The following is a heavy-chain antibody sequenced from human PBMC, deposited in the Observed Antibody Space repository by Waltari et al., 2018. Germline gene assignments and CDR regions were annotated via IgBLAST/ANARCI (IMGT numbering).Heavy chain of an antibody. J-gene: IGHJ4*02. D-gene: IGHD7-27*01. CDR3: ARHGEDYYFDY. V-gene: IGHV4-39*01. Sequence: QLQLQESGPGLVKPSETLSLPCTVSGGSISSSSYYWGWIRQPPGKGLEWIGSSYYSGSTYYNPSLKSRVTISVDTSKNQFSLKLSSVTAADTAVYYCARHGEDYYFDYWGQGTLVTVSS. CDR1: GGSISSSSYY. CDR2: SYYSGST.